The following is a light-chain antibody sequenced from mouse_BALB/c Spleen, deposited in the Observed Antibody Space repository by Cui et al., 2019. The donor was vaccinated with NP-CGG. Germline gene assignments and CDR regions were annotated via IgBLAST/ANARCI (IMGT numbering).Light chain of an antibody. V-gene: IGLV1*01. CDR3: ALWYSNHWV. CDR2: GTN. Sequence: QAVVTHESARTTSPGETVTLTCRSSTGAVTTSNYANWVQEKPDHLFTGLIGGTNNRAPGVPARFSGFLIGDKAALTITGAQTEDEAIYFCALWYSNHWVFGGGTKLTVL. J-gene: IGLJ1*01. CDR1: TGAVTTSNY.